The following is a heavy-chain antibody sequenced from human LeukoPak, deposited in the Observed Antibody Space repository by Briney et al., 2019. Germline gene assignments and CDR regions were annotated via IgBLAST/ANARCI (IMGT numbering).Heavy chain of an antibody. D-gene: IGHD3-3*01. CDR3: ARDLRSYDFWSGYFNWFDP. Sequence: SGTLSLTCAVSGGSISSSNWWSWVRQPPRKGLEWIGEIYHSGSTNYNPSLKSRVTISVDKSKNQFSLKLSSVTAADTAVYYCARDLRSYDFWSGYFNWFDPWGQGTLVTVSS. CDR2: IYHSGST. CDR1: GGSISSSNW. V-gene: IGHV4-4*02. J-gene: IGHJ5*02.